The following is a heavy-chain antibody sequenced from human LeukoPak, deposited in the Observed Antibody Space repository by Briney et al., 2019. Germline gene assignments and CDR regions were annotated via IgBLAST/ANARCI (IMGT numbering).Heavy chain of an antibody. D-gene: IGHD5-24*01. CDR1: GFTFSSYS. CDR2: ISRNSNYI. V-gene: IGHV3-21*01. Sequence: PGGSLRLSCVASGFTFSSYSMNWVRQTPGKGLEWVSSISRNSNYIYYADSVKGRFTISRDNAKNSLYLQMSSLRTEDTAVYYCARDFDGHNYNWGQGTLVTVSP. CDR3: ARDFDGHNYN. J-gene: IGHJ4*02.